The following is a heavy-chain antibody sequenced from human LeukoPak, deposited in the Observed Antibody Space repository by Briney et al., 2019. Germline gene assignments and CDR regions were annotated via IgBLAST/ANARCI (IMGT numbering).Heavy chain of an antibody. CDR1: GFTVSSNY. Sequence: GGSLRLSCAASGFTVSSNYMSWVRQAPGKGLEWVSVIYSGGSTYYADSVKGRFTISRDNSKNTLSLQVSSLRAEDTAVYYCARVRYGDYFDYWGQGTLVTVSS. CDR3: ARVRYGDYFDY. V-gene: IGHV3-53*01. J-gene: IGHJ4*02. CDR2: IYSGGST. D-gene: IGHD4-17*01.